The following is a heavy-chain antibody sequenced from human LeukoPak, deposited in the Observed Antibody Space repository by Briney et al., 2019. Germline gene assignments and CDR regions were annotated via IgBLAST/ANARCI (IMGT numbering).Heavy chain of an antibody. CDR1: GFTFSSYA. CDR2: IGGGGEST. Sequence: GGSLRLSCAASGFTFSSYAMSWVRQAQGKGLEWVSTIGGGGESTYYADSVKGRFTISRDNSKNTVYLQMNSLRAEGTAVYYCAKVLSGSQDYWGQGTLVTVFS. V-gene: IGHV3-23*01. D-gene: IGHD1-26*01. J-gene: IGHJ4*02. CDR3: AKVLSGSQDY.